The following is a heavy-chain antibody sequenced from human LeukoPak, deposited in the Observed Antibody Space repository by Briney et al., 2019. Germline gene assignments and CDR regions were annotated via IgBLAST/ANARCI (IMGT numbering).Heavy chain of an antibody. D-gene: IGHD3-22*01. CDR1: GFTSSA. CDR2: ISFDGAYR. CDR3: ARGSLGSSGYYRFDY. V-gene: IGHV3-30*04. J-gene: IGHJ4*02. Sequence: GRSLTLSCAASGFTSSAIHWVRQSPGKGLEWLAIISFDGAYRYYADSVKGRFTISRDNSKNTLYLQMNSLRAEDTAVYYCARGSLGSSGYYRFDYWGQGTLVTVSS.